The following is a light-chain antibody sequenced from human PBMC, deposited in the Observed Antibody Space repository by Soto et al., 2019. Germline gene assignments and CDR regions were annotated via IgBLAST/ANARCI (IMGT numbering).Light chain of an antibody. Sequence: YALAQPASVSGSPGQSITISCSGTDRDIGDYNYVSWYQQLPGRAPKLMIYEVSNRASGVSNRFSASKSGNTASLTISGLQAEDEADYYCSSYTTRSTHVFGTGTKVTVL. CDR1: DRDIGDYNY. CDR3: SSYTTRSTHV. V-gene: IGLV2-14*01. CDR2: EVS. J-gene: IGLJ1*01.